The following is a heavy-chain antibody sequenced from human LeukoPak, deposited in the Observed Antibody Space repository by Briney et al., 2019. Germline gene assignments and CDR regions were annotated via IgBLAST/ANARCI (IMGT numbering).Heavy chain of an antibody. J-gene: IGHJ4*02. V-gene: IGHV1-69*05. D-gene: IGHD2-2*01. CDR3: ARGSGYCSSTTCWGEFDY. CDR2: IIPIFATA. CDR1: GYTFTSYG. Sequence: GASVKVSCKASGYTFTSYGISWVRQAPGQGLEWMGGIIPIFATANYAQNFQGRVTITTDESTSTAYMELSSLRSEDTAVYYCARGSGYCSSTTCWGEFDYWGQGTLVTVSS.